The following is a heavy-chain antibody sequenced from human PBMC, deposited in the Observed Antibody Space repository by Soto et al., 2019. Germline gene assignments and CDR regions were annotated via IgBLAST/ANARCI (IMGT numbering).Heavy chain of an antibody. Sequence: SATLSLTCTVSGGSISSRTYYSAWIRQPPGKGLEWIGSISYSGSTSHNLSLKSRTTISVDTSKNQFSLKLSSVTAADTAVYYCVRQSYSFGPSNFDYWGQGTLVTVSS. CDR1: GGSISSRTYY. CDR2: ISYSGST. D-gene: IGHD5-18*01. V-gene: IGHV4-39*01. CDR3: VRQSYSFGPSNFDY. J-gene: IGHJ4*02.